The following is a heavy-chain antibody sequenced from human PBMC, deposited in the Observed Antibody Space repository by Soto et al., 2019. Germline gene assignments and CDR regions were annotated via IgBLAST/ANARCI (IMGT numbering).Heavy chain of an antibody. CDR3: ARDHDFWSGYPNHPRYYYYGMDV. CDR1: GYTFTSYG. CDR2: ISPYNGNT. D-gene: IGHD3-3*01. J-gene: IGHJ6*02. Sequence: QVQLVQSGAEVKKPGASVKVSCKASGYTFTSYGISWVRQAPGQGLEWMGLISPYNGNTNYGQKLQGRVTMTTVTSTSTAYMELRSLRSDNTAVYYCARDHDFWSGYPNHPRYYYYGMDVWGQGTTVTVSS. V-gene: IGHV1-18*01.